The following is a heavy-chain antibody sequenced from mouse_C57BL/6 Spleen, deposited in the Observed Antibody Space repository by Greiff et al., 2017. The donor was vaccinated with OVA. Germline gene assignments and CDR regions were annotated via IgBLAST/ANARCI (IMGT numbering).Heavy chain of an antibody. CDR1: GYTFTSYW. V-gene: IGHV1-59*01. CDR3: ASLNYLDY. Sequence: VQLQQPGAELVRPGTSVKLSCKASGYTFTSYWMHWVKQRPGQGLEWIGVIDPSDSYTNYNQKFKGKATLTVDTSSSTAYMQLSSLTSEDSAVYYCASLNYLDYWGQGTTLTVSS. J-gene: IGHJ2*01. CDR2: IDPSDSYT.